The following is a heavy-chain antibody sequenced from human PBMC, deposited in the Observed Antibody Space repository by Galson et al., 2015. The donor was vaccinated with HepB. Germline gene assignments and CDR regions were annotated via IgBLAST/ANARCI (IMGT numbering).Heavy chain of an antibody. V-gene: IGHV3-7*03. CDR1: GFSFSNYW. Sequence: SLRLSCAASGFSFSNYWMSWVRQAPGKGLEWVANIKQDGSEKYYVDSVKGRFTISRDNAKNSLYLQMNSLRAEDTAVYYCARDLSSSWYLGDAFDIWGQGTMVTVSS. CDR3: ARDLSSSWYLGDAFDI. J-gene: IGHJ3*02. CDR2: IKQDGSEK. D-gene: IGHD6-13*01.